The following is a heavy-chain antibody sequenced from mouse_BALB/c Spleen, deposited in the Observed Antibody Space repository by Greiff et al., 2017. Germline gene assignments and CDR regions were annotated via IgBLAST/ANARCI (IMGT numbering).Heavy chain of an antibody. V-gene: IGHV1S135*01. CDR2: IDPYNGGT. Sequence: VQLQQSGPELVKPGASVKVSCKASGFSFTDYNMYWVHQSPGKSLEWIGYIDPYNGGTSYNQTFKGKATLTVDTSSSTAFMHLNSLTSEDSAVYYCEREGPFAYWGQGTLVTVSA. J-gene: IGHJ3*01. CDR3: EREGPFAY. CDR1: GFSFTDYN.